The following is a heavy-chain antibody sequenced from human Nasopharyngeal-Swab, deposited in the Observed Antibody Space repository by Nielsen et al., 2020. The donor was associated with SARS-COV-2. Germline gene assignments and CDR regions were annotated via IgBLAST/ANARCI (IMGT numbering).Heavy chain of an antibody. D-gene: IGHD6-6*01. CDR3: ARATAARPFDY. J-gene: IGHJ4*02. V-gene: IGHV4-39*07. CDR1: GGSISSGGYC. Sequence: SETLSLTCTVSGGSISSGGYCWSWIRQPPGKGLEWIGEINHSGSTNYNPSLKSRVTILVDTSKNQFSLKLSSVTAADTAVYYWARATAARPFDYWGQGTLVTVSS. CDR2: INHSGST.